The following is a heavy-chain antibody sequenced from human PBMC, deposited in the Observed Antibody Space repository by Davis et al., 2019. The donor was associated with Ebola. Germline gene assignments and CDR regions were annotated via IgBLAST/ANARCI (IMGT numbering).Heavy chain of an antibody. Sequence: PGGSLRLSCAATGFSLSAFGLHWVRQVPGKGLEWVAHMPSWTTKNYYADSVKGRFAISRDSSKHTAYLQMDSLRAEDTAVYFCAKDRNWSLDYWGQGTLVTVS. V-gene: IGHV3-30*02. CDR1: GFSLSAFG. D-gene: IGHD3-3*01. CDR2: MPSWTTKN. J-gene: IGHJ4*02. CDR3: AKDRNWSLDY.